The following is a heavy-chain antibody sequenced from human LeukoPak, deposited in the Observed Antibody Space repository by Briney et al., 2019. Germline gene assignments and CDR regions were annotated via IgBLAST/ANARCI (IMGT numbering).Heavy chain of an antibody. J-gene: IGHJ5*02. D-gene: IGHD2-2*01. V-gene: IGHV4-34*01. CDR1: GGSFSGYY. CDR2: INHSGST. CDR3: ARVLLLWANWFDP. Sequence: SETLSLTCAVYGGSFSGYYWSWIRQPPGKGLEWIGEINHSGSTNYNPSLKSRVTISVDTSKNQFPLKLSSVTAADTAVYYCARVLLLWANWFDPWGQGTLVTVSS.